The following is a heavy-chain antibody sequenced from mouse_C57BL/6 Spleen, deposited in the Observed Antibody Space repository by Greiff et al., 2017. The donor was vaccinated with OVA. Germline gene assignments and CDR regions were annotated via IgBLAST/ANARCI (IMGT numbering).Heavy chain of an antibody. Sequence: QVQLQQSGPELVKPGASVKISCKASGYAFSSSWMNWVKQRPGKGLEWIGRIYPGDGDTNYNGKFKGKATLTADKSSSTAYMQLSSLTSEDSAVYFCARKAQATIFDYWGQGTTLTVSS. D-gene: IGHD3-2*02. V-gene: IGHV1-82*01. CDR2: IYPGDGDT. J-gene: IGHJ2*01. CDR3: ARKAQATIFDY. CDR1: GYAFSSSW.